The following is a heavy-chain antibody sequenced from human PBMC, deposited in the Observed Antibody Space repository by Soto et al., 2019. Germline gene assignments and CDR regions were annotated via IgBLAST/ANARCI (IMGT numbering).Heavy chain of an antibody. D-gene: IGHD3-10*01. CDR2: ISYDGSNK. J-gene: IGHJ6*02. Sequence: ESGGGVVQPGRSLRLSCAASGFTFSSYARHWVRQAPGKGLEWVAVISYDGSNKYYADSVKGRFTISRDNSKNTLYLQMNSLRAEDTAVYYCARGTMVRGAPSHYYGMDVWGQGTTVTVSS. CDR3: ARGTMVRGAPSHYYGMDV. V-gene: IGHV3-30-3*01. CDR1: GFTFSSYA.